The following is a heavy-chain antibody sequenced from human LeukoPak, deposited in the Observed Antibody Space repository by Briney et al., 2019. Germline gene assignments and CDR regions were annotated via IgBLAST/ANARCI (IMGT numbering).Heavy chain of an antibody. Sequence: SGESLRLSCAASGLIFSSYGMHWVRQAPGKGLEWVAFIWYDGSSKYYADSVKGRFTISRDNSKNTLYLQMNSLRAEDTAVYYCARDPHSNHYYMDVWGKGTTVTVSS. CDR3: ARDPHSNHYYMDV. V-gene: IGHV3-30*02. CDR2: IWYDGSSK. CDR1: GLIFSSYG. D-gene: IGHD4-11*01. J-gene: IGHJ6*03.